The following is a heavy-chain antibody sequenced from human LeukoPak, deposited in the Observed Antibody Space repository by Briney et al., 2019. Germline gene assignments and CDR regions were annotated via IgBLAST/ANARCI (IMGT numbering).Heavy chain of an antibody. Sequence: GGPLRLSCTASGFTFSTYAMDWVRLAPGRGLEWVGDISYDGTYASYAVSVRGRFTISRDNSKNTLYLQMNSLRPEDTAVYYCATESSLSNWGMGTLVTVSS. J-gene: IGHJ4*02. CDR1: GFTFSTYA. CDR2: ISYDGTYA. V-gene: IGHV3-30*04. CDR3: ATESSLSN. D-gene: IGHD6-6*01.